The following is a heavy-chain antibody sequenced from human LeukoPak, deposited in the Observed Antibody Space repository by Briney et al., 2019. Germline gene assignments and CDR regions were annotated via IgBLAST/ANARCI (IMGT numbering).Heavy chain of an antibody. CDR3: ARWPVTKGYSMDD. CDR2: INPNSGDT. CDR1: GYTYTGHY. Sequence: ASVKVSCKACGYTYTGHYLHWVRPAPGQGLEWMGWINPNSGDTYYAQNFQGRVTMTRDTSISTAYMELNRLRSDDTAVYYCARWPVTKGYSMDDWGQGTTVTVSS. D-gene: IGHD4-17*01. V-gene: IGHV1-2*02. J-gene: IGHJ6*02.